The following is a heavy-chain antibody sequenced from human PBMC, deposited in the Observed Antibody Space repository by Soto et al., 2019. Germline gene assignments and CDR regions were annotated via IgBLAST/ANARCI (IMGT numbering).Heavy chain of an antibody. CDR2: MSYDGSNK. Sequence: GGSLRLSCAASGFTFSSYAMYWVRQAPGKGLEWVAVMSYDGSNKFYTDSVKGRFTISRDNSKNTLYLQMNSLRAEDTAVYYCAKDQGSSWYEIDYWGQGTLVTVSS. V-gene: IGHV3-30-3*01. CDR1: GFTFSSYA. J-gene: IGHJ4*02. CDR3: AKDQGSSWYEIDY. D-gene: IGHD6-13*01.